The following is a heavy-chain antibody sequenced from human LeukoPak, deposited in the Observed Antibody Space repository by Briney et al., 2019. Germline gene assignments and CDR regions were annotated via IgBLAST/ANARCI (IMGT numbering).Heavy chain of an antibody. Sequence: GGSLRLSCAVSRITLSNYGMTWVRQAPGKGLEWVAGISDSGGSTNYADSVKGRFTISRDNPKNTLYLQMNSLRAEDTAVYFCAKRGVVIRVILVGFHKEAYYFDSWGQGALVTVSS. CDR1: RITLSNYG. CDR2: ISDSGGST. J-gene: IGHJ4*02. CDR3: AKRGVVIRVILVGFHKEAYYFDS. D-gene: IGHD3-22*01. V-gene: IGHV3-23*01.